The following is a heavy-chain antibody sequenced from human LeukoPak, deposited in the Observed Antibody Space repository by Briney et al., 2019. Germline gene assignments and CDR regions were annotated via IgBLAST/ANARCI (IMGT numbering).Heavy chain of an antibody. J-gene: IGHJ4*02. CDR3: ARDHTGYSSSWYPDY. Sequence: ASVKVSCKASGYTSTSYGISWVRQAPGQGLEWMGWISAYNGNTNYAQKLQGRVTMTTDTSTSTAYMELRSLRSDDTAVYYCARDHTGYSSSWYPDYWGQGTLVTVSS. CDR1: GYTSTSYG. CDR2: ISAYNGNT. D-gene: IGHD6-13*01. V-gene: IGHV1-18*04.